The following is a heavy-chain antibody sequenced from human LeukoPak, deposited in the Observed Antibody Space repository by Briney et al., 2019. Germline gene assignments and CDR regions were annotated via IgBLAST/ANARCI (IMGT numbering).Heavy chain of an antibody. J-gene: IGHJ3*02. CDR1: GFTFSSYA. D-gene: IGHD3-3*01. CDR2: ISYDGSNK. Sequence: GGSLRLSCAASGFTFSSYAMHWVRQAPGKGLEWVAVISYDGSNKYYADSVKGRFTISRDNSKNTPYLQMNSLRAEDTAVYYCVGVRFLEWLGDAFDIWGQGAMVTVSS. V-gene: IGHV3-30-3*01. CDR3: VGVRFLEWLGDAFDI.